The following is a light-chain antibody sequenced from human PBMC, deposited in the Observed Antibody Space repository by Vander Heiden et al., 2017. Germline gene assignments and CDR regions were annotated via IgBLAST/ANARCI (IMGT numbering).Light chain of an antibody. CDR1: QSVRTY. V-gene: IGKV1-39*01. Sequence: DIQMTQSPSSLSASVGDRVTITCRASQSVRTYFNWYQQKAGKPPSLLIHAASNLHTGVPSRFSGSGSGTYFTLTISRLQPEDFATYYCQQTDSTANSFGQGTKVEIK. J-gene: IGKJ1*01. CDR3: QQTDSTANS. CDR2: AAS.